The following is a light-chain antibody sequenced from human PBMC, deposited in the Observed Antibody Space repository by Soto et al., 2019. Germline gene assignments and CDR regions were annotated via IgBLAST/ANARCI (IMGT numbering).Light chain of an antibody. CDR1: QSISSW. CDR2: KAS. V-gene: IGKV1-5*03. CDR3: QKYNSLWT. J-gene: IGKJ1*01. Sequence: DIQMTQSPSTLSASVGDRVTITCRASQSISSWLAWYQQKPGKAPKLLIYKASSLESGIPTRLSGNGSGTEFTLTISSLQPDDFATYYCQKYNSLWTFDQGTKVEIK.